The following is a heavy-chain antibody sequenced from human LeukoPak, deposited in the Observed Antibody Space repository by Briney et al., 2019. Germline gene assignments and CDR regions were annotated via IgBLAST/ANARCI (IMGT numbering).Heavy chain of an antibody. CDR2: MKRDGSEI. CDR3: AIHRPSAEMGMGS. CDR1: GISISDFW. J-gene: IGHJ5*02. D-gene: IGHD5-24*01. V-gene: IGHV3-7*01. Sequence: GGSLRLSCAASGISISDFWMNWVRQSPGKGLEWLANMKRDGSEIYYLDSVKGRFTISRANARNSLYLQMNSLRVEDTGVYYCAIHRPSAEMGMGSWGQGALVIVSS.